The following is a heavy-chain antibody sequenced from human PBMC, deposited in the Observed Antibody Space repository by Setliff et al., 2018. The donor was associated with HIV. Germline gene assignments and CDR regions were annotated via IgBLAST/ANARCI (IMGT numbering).Heavy chain of an antibody. D-gene: IGHD3-9*01. J-gene: IGHJ4*02. CDR1: GGSFSGNH. Sequence: PSETLSLTCTIYGGSFSGNHWSWIRQSPGNGLEWIGKVLYNGGTRYNPSLENRVSMSVDTSKNQFSLKSEDTAFYFCARADYDLLTGSYGALDSWGQGTLVTVSS. CDR3: DLLTGSYGALDS. CDR2: VLYNGGT. V-gene: IGHV4-34*07.